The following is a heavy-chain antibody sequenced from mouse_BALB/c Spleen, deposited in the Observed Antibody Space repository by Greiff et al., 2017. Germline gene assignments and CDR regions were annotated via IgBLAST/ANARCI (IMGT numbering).Heavy chain of an antibody. V-gene: IGHV5-6*01. Sequence: EVKLVESGGDLVKPGGSLKLSCAASGFTFSSYGMSWVRQTPDKRLEWVATISSGGSYTYYPDSVKGRFTISRDNAKNTLYLQMSSLKSEDTAMYYCARTELGAMDYWGQGTSVTVSS. D-gene: IGHD3-3*01. J-gene: IGHJ4*01. CDR3: ARTELGAMDY. CDR2: ISSGGSYT. CDR1: GFTFSSYG.